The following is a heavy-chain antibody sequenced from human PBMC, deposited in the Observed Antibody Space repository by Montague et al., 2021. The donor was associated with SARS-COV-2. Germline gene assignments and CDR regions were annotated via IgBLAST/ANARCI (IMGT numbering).Heavy chain of an antibody. J-gene: IGHJ6*03. CDR3: ARHTVFCTSTSCFQEPPLYFYREV. V-gene: IGHV4-39*01. Sequence: SSSYNPSLKSRVTISIDTSKNQFSLELSSVTAADTAVYYCARHTVFCTSTSCFQEPPLYFYREVWGKGTTVTVSS. CDR2: SS. D-gene: IGHD2-2*01.